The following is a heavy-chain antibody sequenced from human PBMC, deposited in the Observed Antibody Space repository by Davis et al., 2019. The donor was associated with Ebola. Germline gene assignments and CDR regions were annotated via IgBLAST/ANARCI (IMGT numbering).Heavy chain of an antibody. CDR3: AMHRFLEYHGAVYYYYGMDV. CDR2: INPNSGGT. J-gene: IGHJ6*04. Sequence: ASVKVSCKASGYTFTGYYMHWVRQAPGQGLEWMGRINPNSGGTNYAQKFQGRVTMTRDTSISTAYMELSRLRSEDTAVYYCAMHRFLEYHGAVYYYYGMDVWGKGTTVTVSS. CDR1: GYTFTGYY. D-gene: IGHD3-3*01. V-gene: IGHV1-2*06.